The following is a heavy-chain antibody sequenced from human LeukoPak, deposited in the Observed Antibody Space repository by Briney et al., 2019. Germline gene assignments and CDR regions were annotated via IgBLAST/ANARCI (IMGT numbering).Heavy chain of an antibody. Sequence: GGSLRLSCAASGFTFNGYGMNWVRQAPGKGLEWVFSSISSTIYYSDSVKGRFTISRDNAKNSLYLQMNSLRAEDTAVYYCARDRDSYYYDTSGYLGYYFDSWGQGTLVTVSS. D-gene: IGHD3-22*01. J-gene: IGHJ4*02. V-gene: IGHV3-48*01. CDR1: GFTFNGYG. CDR3: ARDRDSYYYDTSGYLGYYFDS. CDR2: SSISSTI.